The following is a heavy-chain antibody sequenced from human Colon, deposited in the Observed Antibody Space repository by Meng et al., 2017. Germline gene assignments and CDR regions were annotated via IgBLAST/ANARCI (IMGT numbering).Heavy chain of an antibody. Sequence: ASVKVSCKASGYTFASYYMHWVRQAPGQGLEWMGIINPSGGSTSYAQKFQGRVTMTRDTSTSTVYMELSSLRSEDTAVYYCASSGSYYNFDYWGQGTLVTVSS. CDR2: INPSGGST. CDR3: ASSGSYYNFDY. V-gene: IGHV1-46*01. D-gene: IGHD1-26*01. CDR1: GYTFASYY. J-gene: IGHJ4*02.